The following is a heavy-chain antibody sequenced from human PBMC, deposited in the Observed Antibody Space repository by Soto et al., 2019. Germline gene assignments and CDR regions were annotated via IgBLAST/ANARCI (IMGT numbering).Heavy chain of an antibody. Sequence: SETLSLTCTVSGGSISSSSYYWGWIRQPPGKGLEWIGSIYYSGSTYYNPSLKSRVTISVDTSKNQFSLKLSSVTAADTAVYYCARWDPLGWFDPWGQGTLVTVSS. CDR3: ARWDPLGWFDP. CDR1: GGSISSSSYY. J-gene: IGHJ5*02. D-gene: IGHD1-26*01. V-gene: IGHV4-39*07. CDR2: IYYSGST.